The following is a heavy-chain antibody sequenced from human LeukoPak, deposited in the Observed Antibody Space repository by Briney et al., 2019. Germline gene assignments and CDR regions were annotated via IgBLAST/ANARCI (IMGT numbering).Heavy chain of an antibody. V-gene: IGHV4-59*01. J-gene: IGHJ4*02. Sequence: SETLSLTCTVSGVSISSYYWSWIRQSPGKGLEWIGYIFYSGSTNYNPSLKSRVTISVDTSKNHFSLKLTSVTAADTAVYYCARSRAYDYHFDNWGQGTLVTVSS. CDR1: GVSISSYY. D-gene: IGHD5-12*01. CDR3: ARSRAYDYHFDN. CDR2: IFYSGST.